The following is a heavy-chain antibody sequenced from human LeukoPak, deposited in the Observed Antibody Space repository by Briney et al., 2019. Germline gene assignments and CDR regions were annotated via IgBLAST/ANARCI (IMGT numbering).Heavy chain of an antibody. CDR2: IYHSGST. Sequence: SETLSLTCTVSGSSISRYYWSWIRQPPGKGLEWIGYIYHSGSTNYNPSLKSRVTISLDTSKNQSSLKLSSVTAADTALYYCARDRPYYFGSGSYYDGFDSWGQGTLVTVSS. CDR3: ARDRPYYFGSGSYYDGFDS. V-gene: IGHV4-59*01. D-gene: IGHD3-10*01. CDR1: GSSISRYY. J-gene: IGHJ4*02.